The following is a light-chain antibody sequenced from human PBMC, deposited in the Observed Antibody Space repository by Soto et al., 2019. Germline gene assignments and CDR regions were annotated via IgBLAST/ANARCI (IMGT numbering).Light chain of an antibody. J-gene: IGKJ2*01. CDR3: QQYNSYPYT. V-gene: IGKV1-5*03. CDR2: KAS. CDR1: QSIKTW. Sequence: DIQMTQSPSTLSASVGDRVNITCRASQSIKTWLAWYQQKPEKAPKLQIYKASTFQTGVPSMFSGSGSGTEFTLTISSLQPDDYATYDGQQYNSYPYTFGQGTRVVIK.